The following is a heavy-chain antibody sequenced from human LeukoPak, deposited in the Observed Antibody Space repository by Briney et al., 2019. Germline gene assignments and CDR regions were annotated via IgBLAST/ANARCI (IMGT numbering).Heavy chain of an antibody. Sequence: GGSLRLSCAASGFTFSSYWMHWVRQAPGKGLVWVSRTSPDGSSTWYADSVKGRFTISRDNAKKSLYLQMNSLRAEDTAVYYCARTYYYDSSGYREDWFDPWGQGTLVTVSS. J-gene: IGHJ5*02. V-gene: IGHV3-74*01. CDR3: ARTYYYDSSGYREDWFDP. CDR2: TSPDGSST. CDR1: GFTFSSYW. D-gene: IGHD3-22*01.